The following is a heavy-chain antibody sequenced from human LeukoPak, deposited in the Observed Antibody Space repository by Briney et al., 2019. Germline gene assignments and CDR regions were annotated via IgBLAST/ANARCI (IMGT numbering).Heavy chain of an antibody. J-gene: IGHJ3*02. Sequence: ASVKVSCKASGYTFTGYYMHWVRQAPGQGLEWMGWINPNSGGTNYAQKFQGRVNMTRDTSISTAYMELSRLRSDDTAVYYCARDRVLHEGINWGWRAFDIWGQGTMVTVSS. V-gene: IGHV1-2*02. CDR3: ARDRVLHEGINWGWRAFDI. CDR1: GYTFTGYY. D-gene: IGHD7-27*01. CDR2: INPNSGGT.